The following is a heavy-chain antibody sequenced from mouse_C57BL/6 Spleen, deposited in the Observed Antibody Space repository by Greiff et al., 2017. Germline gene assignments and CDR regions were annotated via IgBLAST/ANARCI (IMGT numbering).Heavy chain of an antibody. J-gene: IGHJ1*03. CDR3: ARGDYYGSSSYWYFDV. Sequence: EVQLVESGGGLVKPGGSLKLSCAASGFTFSDYGMHWVRQAPEKGLEWVAYISSGSSTIYYADTVKGRFTISRDNAKHTLFLQMTSLRSEDTAMYYCARGDYYGSSSYWYFDVWGTGTTLTVSS. CDR2: ISSGSSTI. V-gene: IGHV5-17*01. D-gene: IGHD1-1*01. CDR1: GFTFSDYG.